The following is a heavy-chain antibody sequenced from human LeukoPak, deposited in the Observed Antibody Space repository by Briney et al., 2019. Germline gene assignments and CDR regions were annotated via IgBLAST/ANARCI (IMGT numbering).Heavy chain of an antibody. D-gene: IGHD1/OR15-1a*01. Sequence: SETLSLTCTVSGGSISSYYWSWIRQPPGKGLEWIGYIYYSGSTNYNPSLKSRVTISVDTSKNQFSLKLSSVTAAVTAVYYCARGNWYTFGYWGQGTLVTVSS. J-gene: IGHJ4*02. CDR2: IYYSGST. V-gene: IGHV4-59*01. CDR1: GGSISSYY. CDR3: ARGNWYTFGY.